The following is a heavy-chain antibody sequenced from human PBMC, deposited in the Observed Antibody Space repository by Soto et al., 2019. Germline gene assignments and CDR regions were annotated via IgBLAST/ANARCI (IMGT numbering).Heavy chain of an antibody. D-gene: IGHD3-10*01. CDR2: ITNTGGDT. J-gene: IGHJ4*02. V-gene: IGHV3-23*04. Sequence: VQLVESGGGLVQPGGSLRLSCAASGFTFSYYYMSWVRQAPGKGLEWVSVITNTGGDTLYADSVKGRFTISRDNSKNTLYLQMNSLRAEDTAIYYCARASGESYPGSRVFDSWGQGTRVTVSS. CDR1: GFTFSYYY. CDR3: ARASGESYPGSRVFDS.